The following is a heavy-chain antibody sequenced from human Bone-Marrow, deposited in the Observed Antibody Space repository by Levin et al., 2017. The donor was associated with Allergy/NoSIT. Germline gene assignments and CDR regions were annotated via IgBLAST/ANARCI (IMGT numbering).Heavy chain of an antibody. CDR3: SRDLAEADVAY. CDR1: GYSFSNYY. D-gene: IGHD3-3*02. J-gene: IGHJ4*02. Sequence: AASVKVSCKTSGYSFSNYYVHWVRQAPGQGLEWMGIINPSGEKTFYAQKFQGRVTMTSDTSTSTVYMELSSLRSEDTAVYFCSRDLAEADVAYWGQGTLITVSS. V-gene: IGHV1-46*01. CDR2: INPSGEKT.